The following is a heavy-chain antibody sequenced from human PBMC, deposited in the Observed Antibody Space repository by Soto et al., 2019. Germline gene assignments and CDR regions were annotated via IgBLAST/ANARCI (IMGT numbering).Heavy chain of an antibody. J-gene: IGHJ6*02. Sequence: SETLSLTCTVSGGSISSYYWSWIRQPAGKGLEWIGRIYTSGSTNYNPSLKSRVTMSVDTSKNQFSLKLCSVTAADTAVYYCATEWGGGLELSDCYYGMDNGGPETTVTVSS. V-gene: IGHV4-4*07. CDR3: ATEWGGGLELSDCYYGMDN. D-gene: IGHD1-7*01. CDR2: IYTSGST. CDR1: GGSISSYY.